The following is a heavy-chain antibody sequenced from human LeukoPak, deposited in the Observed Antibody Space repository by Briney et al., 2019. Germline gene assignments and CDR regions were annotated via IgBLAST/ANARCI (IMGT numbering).Heavy chain of an antibody. CDR2: IYGDGSGA. V-gene: IGHV3-23*01. CDR1: GFTFSTYS. Sequence: GGSLGLSWAASGFTFSTYSMNWVRQAPGQGLEWVSGIYGDGSGAFYADSVKGRFTISRDNSKNTVWLQVNSLRAEDTAVYYCASALLVRNGYNYSPNYLDYWGQGTLVTVSS. D-gene: IGHD5-24*01. J-gene: IGHJ4*02. CDR3: ASALLVRNGYNYSPNYLDY.